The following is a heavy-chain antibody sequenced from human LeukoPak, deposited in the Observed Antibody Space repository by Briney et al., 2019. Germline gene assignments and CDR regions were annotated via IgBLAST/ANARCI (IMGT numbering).Heavy chain of an antibody. CDR1: GYSISSGYF. V-gene: IGHV4-38-2*02. CDR3: ARVAAAAASAGAFDI. D-gene: IGHD6-13*01. CDR2: IDPSGST. Sequence: SETLSLTCTVSGYSISSGYFWGWIRQSPVKGLEWIGSIDPSGSTYYNPSLKSRVTISVDTSKNQFSLKLSSVTAADTAVYYCARVAAAAASAGAFDIWGQGTMVTVSS. J-gene: IGHJ3*02.